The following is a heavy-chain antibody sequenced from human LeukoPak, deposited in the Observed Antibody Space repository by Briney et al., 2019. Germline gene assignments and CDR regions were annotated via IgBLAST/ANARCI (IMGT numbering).Heavy chain of an antibody. Sequence: GGSLRLSCAASGFTFSNAWMSWVRQAPGKGLEWVGRIKSKTDGETTDYAAPVKGRFTISRDDSKNTLYLQMNSLKTEDTAVYYCTTELYCSSTSCYHFDYWGQGTLVTVSS. CDR2: IKSKTDGETT. CDR1: GFTFSNAW. CDR3: TTELYCSSTSCYHFDY. J-gene: IGHJ4*02. D-gene: IGHD2-2*01. V-gene: IGHV3-15*01.